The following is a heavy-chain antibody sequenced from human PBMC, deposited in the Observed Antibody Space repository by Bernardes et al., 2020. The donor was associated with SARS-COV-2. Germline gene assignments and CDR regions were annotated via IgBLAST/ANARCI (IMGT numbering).Heavy chain of an antibody. J-gene: IGHJ4*02. V-gene: IGHV3-74*01. Sequence: WGSLRLSCAASGFTFSSYWMHWVRQAPGKGLVWVSRINSDGSSTSYADSVKGRFTISRDNAKNTLYLQMNSLRAEDTAVYYCARQNWNYDYFDYWGQGTLVTVSS. CDR3: ARQNWNYDYFDY. D-gene: IGHD1-7*01. CDR2: INSDGSST. CDR1: GFTFSSYW.